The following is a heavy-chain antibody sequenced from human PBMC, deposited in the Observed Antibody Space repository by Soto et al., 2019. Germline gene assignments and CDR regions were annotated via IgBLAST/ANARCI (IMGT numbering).Heavy chain of an antibody. Sequence: SGPTLVNPTETLTLTCTVSGFSLSNARMGVSWIRQPPGKALEWLAHIFSNDEKSYSTSLKSRLTISKDTSKSQVVLTMTNMDPVDTATYYCERTNYDFSSGYYPDRLFDTSGPATLVTVSS. V-gene: IGHV2-26*01. CDR3: ERTNYDFSSGYYPDRLFDT. CDR2: IFSNDEK. CDR1: GFSLSNARMG. J-gene: IGHJ5*02. D-gene: IGHD3-3*01.